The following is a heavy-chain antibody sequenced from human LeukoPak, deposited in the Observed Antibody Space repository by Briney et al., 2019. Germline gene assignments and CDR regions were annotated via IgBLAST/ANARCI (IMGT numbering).Heavy chain of an antibody. CDR1: GFPFSDSW. Sequence: GGSLRLSCAASGFPFSDSWMDWVRQAPGKGMEWVANIKQDGSEKHYADSVKGRFTISRDNAKNSLFLQMNGLRAENTAVYYCSRRLDYWGQGALVTVSS. V-gene: IGHV3-7*01. J-gene: IGHJ4*02. CDR3: SRRLDY. CDR2: IKQDGSEK.